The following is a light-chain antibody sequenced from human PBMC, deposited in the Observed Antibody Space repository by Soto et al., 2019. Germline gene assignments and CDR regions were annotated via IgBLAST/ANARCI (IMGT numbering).Light chain of an antibody. CDR2: DVS. Sequence: QSALTQPASVSGSPGQSITISCTGTSSDVGDYNYVSSYQQHPGKAPKLMIYDVSNRPSGVSNRFSGSKSGNTASLTISGLQAEDEADYYCSSYTGSRYVFGTGTKVTVL. CDR1: SSDVGDYNY. CDR3: SSYTGSRYV. V-gene: IGLV2-14*01. J-gene: IGLJ1*01.